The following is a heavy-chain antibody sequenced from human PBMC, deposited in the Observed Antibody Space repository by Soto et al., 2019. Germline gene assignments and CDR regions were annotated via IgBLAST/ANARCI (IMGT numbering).Heavy chain of an antibody. Sequence: PSETLSLTCTVSGGSISSGDYYWSWIRQPPGKGLEWIGYIYYSGSTYYNPSLKSRVTISVDTSKNQFSLKLSSVTAADTAVYYCARVWYSNYRGPDNWFDPWGQGTLVTVSS. V-gene: IGHV4-30-4*01. D-gene: IGHD4-4*01. CDR3: ARVWYSNYRGPDNWFDP. J-gene: IGHJ5*02. CDR2: IYYSGST. CDR1: GGSISSGDYY.